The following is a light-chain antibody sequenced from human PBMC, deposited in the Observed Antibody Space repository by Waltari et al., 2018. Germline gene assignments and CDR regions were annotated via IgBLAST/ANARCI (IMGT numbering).Light chain of an antibody. CDR2: AAA. J-gene: IGKJ3*01. CDR1: KGLNNF. Sequence: RASKGLNNFLAWFQQKPGKAPKSLIYAAASLESGVPSKFSGSGSGTDFTLTISSLQPEDFATYYCQQYNSYPITFGPGTKLDIK. CDR3: QQYNSYPIT. V-gene: IGKV1-16*02.